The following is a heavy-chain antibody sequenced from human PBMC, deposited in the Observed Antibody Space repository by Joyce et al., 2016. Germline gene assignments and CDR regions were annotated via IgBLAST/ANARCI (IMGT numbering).Heavy chain of an antibody. CDR2: ISSSSGSL. CDR3: ARDSTNFDY. V-gene: IGHV3-21*02. CDR1: GFSFSRYS. Sequence: EVQLVESGGGLVKPGGSLRLSCAASGFSFSRYSMNWVRQAPGRGLGWVSSISSSSGSLNYADSVKGRFTIARDNAKNSLYLEMHSLRAEDTAVYYCARDSTNFDYWGQGTLITVSS. D-gene: IGHD2-2*01. J-gene: IGHJ4*02.